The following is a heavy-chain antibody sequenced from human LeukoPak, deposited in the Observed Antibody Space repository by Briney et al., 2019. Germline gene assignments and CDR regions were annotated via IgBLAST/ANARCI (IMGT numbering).Heavy chain of an antibody. CDR2: IYSGGST. CDR3: ATSSGTAGNYYYYGMDV. D-gene: IGHD1-1*01. CDR1: GFTVSSNY. Sequence: GGSLRLSCAASGFTVSSNYMTWVRQAPGKGLEWVSVIYSGGSTYYADSVKGRFTISRDNSKNTLYLQMNSLRAEDTAVYYCATSSGTAGNYYYYGMDVWGQGTTVTVSS. V-gene: IGHV3-66*01. J-gene: IGHJ6*02.